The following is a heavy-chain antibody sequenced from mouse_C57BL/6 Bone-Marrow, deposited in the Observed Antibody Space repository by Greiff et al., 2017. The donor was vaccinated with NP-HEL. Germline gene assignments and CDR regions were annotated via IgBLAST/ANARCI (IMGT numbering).Heavy chain of an antibody. CDR3: TRRGYYVQAWFAY. CDR2: IDPETGGT. D-gene: IGHD1-1*01. V-gene: IGHV1-15*01. CDR1: GYTFTDYE. Sequence: QVQLQQSGAELVRPGASVTLSCKASGYTFTDYEMHWVKRTPVHGRDWIGAIDPETGGTAYNQKFKGKAILTADKSSSTAYMELRSLTSEDSAVYYCTRRGYYVQAWFAYWGQGTLVTVSA. J-gene: IGHJ3*01.